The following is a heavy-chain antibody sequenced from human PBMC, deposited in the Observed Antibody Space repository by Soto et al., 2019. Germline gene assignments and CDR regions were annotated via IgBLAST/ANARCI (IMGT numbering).Heavy chain of an antibody. CDR1: KGTFNRDA. V-gene: IGHV1-69*01. D-gene: IGHD6-19*01. CDR2: IIPMLGTA. J-gene: IGHJ5*02. CDR3: ASRAAVSVTSLWFDP. Sequence: QEQLVQSGAEVKKPGSSVRVSCKASKGTFNRDAITWVRQVPGQGLEWMGGIIPMLGTADYAQKFQGRVTITAEQSTGTAHIELSTLRSENPPVYYCASRAAVSVTSLWFDPWGQGTLVTVSS.